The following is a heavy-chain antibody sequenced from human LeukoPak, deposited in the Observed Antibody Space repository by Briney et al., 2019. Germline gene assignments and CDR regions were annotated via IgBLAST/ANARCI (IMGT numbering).Heavy chain of an antibody. D-gene: IGHD3-22*01. CDR2: IIPILGIA. CDR3: ARDPNYYDSSGYYPDY. Sequence: GASVKASCKASGGTFSSYAISWVRQAPGQGLEWMGRIIPILGIANYAQKFQGRVTITADTSTSTAYMELRSLRSDDTAVYYCARDPNYYDSSGYYPDYWGQGTLVTVSS. V-gene: IGHV1-69*04. J-gene: IGHJ4*02. CDR1: GGTFSSYA.